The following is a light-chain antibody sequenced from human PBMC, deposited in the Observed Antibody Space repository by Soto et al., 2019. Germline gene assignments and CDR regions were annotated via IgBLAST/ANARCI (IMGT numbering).Light chain of an antibody. V-gene: IGLV1-40*01. Sequence: QSVLTQPPSVSGAPGQRVTISCTGSSSNIGAGYDVHWYQQLPGTAPKPLMYGNSNRPSGVPDRFSGSKSGTSASLAITGLQAEDEADYYCQSYDSSLSAVVFGGGTRLT. J-gene: IGLJ2*01. CDR1: SSNIGAGYD. CDR2: GNS. CDR3: QSYDSSLSAVV.